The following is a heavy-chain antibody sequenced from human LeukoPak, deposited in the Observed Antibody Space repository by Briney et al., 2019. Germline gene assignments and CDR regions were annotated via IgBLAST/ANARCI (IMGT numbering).Heavy chain of an antibody. CDR3: AREGCSSTSCYRINWFDP. CDR1: GGSISSGSYY. J-gene: IGHJ5*02. D-gene: IGHD2-2*01. V-gene: IGHV4-61*02. CDR2: IYTSGST. Sequence: SQTLSLTCTVSGGSISSGSYYWGWIRQPAGKGLEWIGRIYTSGSTNYNPSLKSRVTISVDTSKNQFSLKLSSVTAADTAVYYCAREGCSSTSCYRINWFDPWGQGTLVTVSS.